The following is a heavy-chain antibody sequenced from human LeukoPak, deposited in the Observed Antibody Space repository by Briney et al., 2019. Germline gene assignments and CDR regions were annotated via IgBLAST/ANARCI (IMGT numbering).Heavy chain of an antibody. J-gene: IGHJ4*02. CDR3: AREEALGSGSFDY. CDR1: GGSISSYY. V-gene: IGHV4-59*01. CDR2: IYYSGST. Sequence: SETLSLTCTVSGGSISSYYWSWIRQPPGKGLEWIGYIYYSGSTSYNPSLRSRVTISVDTSKNQFSLKLSSVTAADTAVYYCAREEALGSGSFDYWGQGTLVTVSS. D-gene: IGHD1-26*01.